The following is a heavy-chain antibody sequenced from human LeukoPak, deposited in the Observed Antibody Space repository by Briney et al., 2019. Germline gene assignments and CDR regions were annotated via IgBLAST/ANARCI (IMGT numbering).Heavy chain of an antibody. CDR1: GFTFSSYA. V-gene: IGHV3-23*01. D-gene: IGHD3-22*01. J-gene: IGHJ4*02. CDR3: AIMHPYYDGSGYWVQ. CDR2: ISTSGGSS. Sequence: GESLRLSCAASGFTFSSYAMSWVRQTPGKGLEWVSGISTSGGSSSYADSVKGRFTISRDNPRNTLYMQMNSLRAEDTALYYCAIMHPYYDGSGYWVQWGQGTLVTVSS.